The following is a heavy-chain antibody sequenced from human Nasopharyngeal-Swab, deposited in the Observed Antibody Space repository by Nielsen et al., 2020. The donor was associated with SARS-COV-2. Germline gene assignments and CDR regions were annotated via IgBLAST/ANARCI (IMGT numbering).Heavy chain of an antibody. CDR1: GFTFSSFS. J-gene: IGHJ4*02. V-gene: IGHV3-30*03. CDR2: IAHDASNE. D-gene: IGHD4-17*01. CDR3: ARDAPAHYGAFY. Sequence: VGSLRLSCASSGFTFSSFSMHWVRQAPGKWLEWVAFIAHDASNEYYGDSVKGRFSISRDSSKNTLYLQMDSLRGEDTAVYYCARDAPAHYGAFYWGRGTLVTVSS.